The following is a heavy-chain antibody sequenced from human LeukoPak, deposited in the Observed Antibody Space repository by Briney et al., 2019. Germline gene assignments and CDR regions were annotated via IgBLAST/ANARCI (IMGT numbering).Heavy chain of an antibody. CDR2: ISSSGRTM. CDR1: GFNFSNYE. CDR3: ARADRGGYYSWPDY. V-gene: IGHV3-48*03. D-gene: IGHD3-22*01. Sequence: GGSLRLSCAASGFNFSNYEMNWVRQAPGKGLEWVSYISSSGRTMYYADSVKGRYTISRDNAENSLYLQMNSLRAEDTAVYYCARADRGGYYSWPDYWGQGTLVTVSS. J-gene: IGHJ4*02.